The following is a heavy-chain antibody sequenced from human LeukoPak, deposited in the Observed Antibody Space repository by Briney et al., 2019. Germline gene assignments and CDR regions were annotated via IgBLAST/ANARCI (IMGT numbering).Heavy chain of an antibody. J-gene: IGHJ4*02. CDR2: ISYDGSNK. Sequence: PGRSLRLSCAASGFTFSSYGMRWVRQAPGKGLEWVAVISYDGSNKYYADSVKGRFTISRDNSKNSLYLQMNSLRAEDTAVYYCAKEGDYGDYNYWGQGTLVTVSS. V-gene: IGHV3-30*18. CDR1: GFTFSSYG. CDR3: AKEGDYGDYNY. D-gene: IGHD4-17*01.